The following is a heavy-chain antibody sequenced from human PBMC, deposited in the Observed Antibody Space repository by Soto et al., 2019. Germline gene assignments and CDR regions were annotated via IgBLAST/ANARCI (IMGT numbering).Heavy chain of an antibody. CDR1: GYTFTSYG. Sequence: ASVKVSCKASGYTFTSYGISWARQAPGQGLEWMGWISAYNGNTNYAQKLQGRVTMTTDTSTSTAYMELRSLRSNHTAVYYCARVGYYYDSSGPIRIWGQGTMVTVSS. CDR3: ARVGYYYDSSGPIRI. D-gene: IGHD3-22*01. V-gene: IGHV1-18*04. J-gene: IGHJ3*02. CDR2: ISAYNGNT.